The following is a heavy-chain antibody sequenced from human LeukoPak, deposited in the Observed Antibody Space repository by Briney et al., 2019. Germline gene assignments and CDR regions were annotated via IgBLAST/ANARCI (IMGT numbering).Heavy chain of an antibody. J-gene: IGHJ4*02. D-gene: IGHD3-22*01. Sequence: SETLSLTCAVPGGSFSGYYWSWIRQPPGKGLEWIGEINHSGSTNYNPSLKSRVTISVDTSENQFSLKLSSVTAADTAVYYCARGRAYYYDSSRFFFDYWGQGTLVTVSS. CDR1: GGSFSGYY. CDR3: ARGRAYYYDSSRFFFDY. CDR2: INHSGST. V-gene: IGHV4-34*01.